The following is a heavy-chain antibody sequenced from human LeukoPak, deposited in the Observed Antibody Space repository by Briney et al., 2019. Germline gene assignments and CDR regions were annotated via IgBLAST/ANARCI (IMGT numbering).Heavy chain of an antibody. D-gene: IGHD3-10*01. CDR1: GITFIKYS. J-gene: IGHJ4*02. V-gene: IGHV3-23*01. CDR3: ANYGSGSYSLLTYY. Sequence: GGSLRLSCAASGITFIKYSMTWVRQAPGKGLEWVSAITGSGAFTDYADSVKGRFTISRDNSKNTLYLQMNSLRAEDTAVYYCANYGSGSYSLLTYYWGQGTLVTVSS. CDR2: ITGSGAFT.